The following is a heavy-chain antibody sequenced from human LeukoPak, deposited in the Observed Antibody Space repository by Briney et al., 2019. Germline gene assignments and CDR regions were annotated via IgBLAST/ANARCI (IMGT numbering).Heavy chain of an antibody. D-gene: IGHD1-26*01. V-gene: IGHV4-30-2*01. J-gene: IGHJ4*02. CDR1: GGSISSGGYS. Sequence: SETLSLTCAVSGGSISSGGYSWSWIRQPPGKGLEWIGYIYHSGSTYYNPSLKSRVTISVDTSKNQFSLKLSSVTAADTAVYYCAREAEGGSYLDYWGQGTLVTVSS. CDR2: IYHSGST. CDR3: AREAEGGSYLDY.